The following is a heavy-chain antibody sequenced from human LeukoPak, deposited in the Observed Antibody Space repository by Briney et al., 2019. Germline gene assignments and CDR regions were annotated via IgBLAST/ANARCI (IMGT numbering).Heavy chain of an antibody. Sequence: GGSLRLSCAASGFTVSSNYMSWVRQAPGKGLEWVSVIYSGGSTYYADSVKGRFTISRDNSKNTLYLQMNSLRAEDTAVYYCARDGDCSGGSCRDAFDIWGQGTMVTVSS. V-gene: IGHV3-53*01. J-gene: IGHJ3*02. CDR3: ARDGDCSGGSCRDAFDI. D-gene: IGHD2-15*01. CDR2: IYSGGST. CDR1: GFTVSSNY.